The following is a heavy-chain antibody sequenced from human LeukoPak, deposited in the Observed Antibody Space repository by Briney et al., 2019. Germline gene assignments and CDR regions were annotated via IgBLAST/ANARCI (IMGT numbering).Heavy chain of an antibody. CDR2: IIPIFGTA. CDR1: GYTFTNYG. CDR3: ARDSSGPFDY. V-gene: IGHV1-69*13. Sequence: AASVKVSCKASGYTFTNYGISWVRQAPGQGLEWMGGIIPIFGTANYAQKFQGRVTITADESTSTAYMELSSLRSEDTAVYYCARDSSGPFDYWGQGTLVTVSS. J-gene: IGHJ4*02. D-gene: IGHD3-22*01.